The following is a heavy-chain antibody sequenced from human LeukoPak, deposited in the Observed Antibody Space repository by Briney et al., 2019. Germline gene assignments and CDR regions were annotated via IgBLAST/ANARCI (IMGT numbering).Heavy chain of an antibody. Sequence: PSETLSLTCTVSGGSISSYYWSWIRQPAGKGLEWIGRIYTSGSTNYNPSLKSRVTMSVDTSKNQFSLKLSSVTAADTAVYYCARNSWYLPGGWFDPWGQGTLVTVSS. J-gene: IGHJ5*02. V-gene: IGHV4-4*07. CDR3: ARNSWYLPGGWFDP. D-gene: IGHD6-13*01. CDR1: GGSISSYY. CDR2: IYTSGST.